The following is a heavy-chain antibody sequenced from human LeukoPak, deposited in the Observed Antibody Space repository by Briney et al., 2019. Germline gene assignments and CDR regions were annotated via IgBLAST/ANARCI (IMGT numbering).Heavy chain of an antibody. Sequence: ASVKVSCKASGYTSTGYYMHWVRQAPGQGLEWMGWINPNSGGTNYAQKFQGRVTMTRDTSISTAYMELSRLRSDDTAVYYCARVSVVPAAYYYYYMDVWGKGTTVTVSS. V-gene: IGHV1-2*02. J-gene: IGHJ6*03. CDR3: ARVSVVPAAYYYYYMDV. CDR2: INPNSGGT. D-gene: IGHD2-2*01. CDR1: GYTSTGYY.